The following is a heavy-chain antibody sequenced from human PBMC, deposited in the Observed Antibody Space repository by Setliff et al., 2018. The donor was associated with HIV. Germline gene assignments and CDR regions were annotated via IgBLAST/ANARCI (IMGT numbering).Heavy chain of an antibody. CDR3: ARHVGYSSSSLDP. Sequence: SETLSLTCTVSGGSISSYYWSWIRQPPGKGLEWIGYIYYSGTTNYNPSLKSRVTISVDTSKNQFSLKLSSVTAADTAVYYCARHVGYSSSSLDPWGQGTLVTVS. CDR1: GGSISSYY. CDR2: IYYSGTT. D-gene: IGHD6-6*01. J-gene: IGHJ5*02. V-gene: IGHV4-59*08.